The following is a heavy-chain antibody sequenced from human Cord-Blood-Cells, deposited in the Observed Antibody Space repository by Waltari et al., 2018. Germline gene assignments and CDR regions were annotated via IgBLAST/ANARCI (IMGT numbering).Heavy chain of an antibody. Sequence: EVQLVQSGAEVKKPGESLKISCKGSGYSFTSYWIGWVRQMPGKGLEWMGIIYPGDSDTRYSPSFQGQVTISADKSISTAYLQWSSLKASDTAMYYCARQYYDFWSGYYYFDYWGQGTLVTVSS. V-gene: IGHV5-51*01. CDR3: ARQYYDFWSGYYYFDY. J-gene: IGHJ4*02. CDR1: GYSFTSYW. D-gene: IGHD3-3*01. CDR2: IYPGDSDT.